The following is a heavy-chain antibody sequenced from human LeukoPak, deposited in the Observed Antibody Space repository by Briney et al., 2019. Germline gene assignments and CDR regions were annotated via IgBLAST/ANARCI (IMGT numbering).Heavy chain of an antibody. CDR2: ISDIGTTQ. CDR1: GFTFSSYE. V-gene: IGHV3-48*03. J-gene: IGHJ3*02. Sequence: PGGSLRLSCAASGFTFSSYELNWVRQAPGKGLEWVSYISDIGTTQHYADSVKGRFTISGDNAKNSLYLQMNSLTAEDTAVYYCARDRSKVTAYDDALDIWGQGTMVIVSS. CDR3: ARDRSKVTAYDDALDI. D-gene: IGHD2-21*02.